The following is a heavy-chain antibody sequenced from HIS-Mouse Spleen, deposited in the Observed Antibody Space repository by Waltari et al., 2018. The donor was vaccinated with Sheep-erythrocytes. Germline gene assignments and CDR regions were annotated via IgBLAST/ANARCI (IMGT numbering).Heavy chain of an antibody. CDR1: GCTFRSHS. CDR2: ISSSSSYI. J-gene: IGHJ4*02. D-gene: IGHD1-26*01. Sequence: EVQLAESGGGLVKAGGSLRTACAASGCTFRSHSLNWVRQAPGKGLEWVSSISSSSSYIYYADSVKGRFTISRDNAKNSLYLQMNSLRAEDTAVYYCARVASGATFDYWGQGTLVTVSS. V-gene: IGHV3-21*01. CDR3: ARVASGATFDY.